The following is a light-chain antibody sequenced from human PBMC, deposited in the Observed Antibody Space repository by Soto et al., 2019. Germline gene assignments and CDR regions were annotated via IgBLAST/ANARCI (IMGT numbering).Light chain of an antibody. CDR3: QQYGSSPIT. CDR2: GAY. J-gene: IGKJ5*01. Sequence: EIVLTQSPGTLSLSPGQRATLSCSASQSVSSSYLAWYQQKPGQAPRLLIYGAYSRATGITDRFSGSGSGTDFTLTISRLEPEDFAVYYCQQYGSSPITFGQGTRLDIK. V-gene: IGKV3-20*01. CDR1: QSVSSSY.